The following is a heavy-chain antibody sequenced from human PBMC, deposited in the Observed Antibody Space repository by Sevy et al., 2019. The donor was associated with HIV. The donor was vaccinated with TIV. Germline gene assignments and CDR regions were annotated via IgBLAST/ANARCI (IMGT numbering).Heavy chain of an antibody. V-gene: IGHV3-13*01. Sequence: GGSLRLSCAASGFTFSTYDMHWVRQVTGKGLEWVSGFTAVGDTYYSGSVKGRFTISREDAKSSLFLQMDSLTTGDTAVYYCVRGSGFWSGHYTRFDYRGQGVLVTVSS. CDR2: FTAVGDT. CDR3: VRGSGFWSGHYTRFDY. D-gene: IGHD3-3*01. CDR1: GFTFSTYD. J-gene: IGHJ4*02.